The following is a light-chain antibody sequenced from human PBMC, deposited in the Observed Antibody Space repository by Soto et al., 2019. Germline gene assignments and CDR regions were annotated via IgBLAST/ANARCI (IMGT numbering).Light chain of an antibody. V-gene: IGKV1-5*03. CDR1: QSISSW. CDR2: KAS. J-gene: IGKJ2*01. CDR3: QQYNSYSVT. Sequence: DIQMTQSPSTLSASVGDRVTITCRASQSISSWLAWYQQKPGKAPKLLIYKASSLESGVPSRFSGSGSGTAFTLTISSLQPDDFATYYCQQYNSYSVTFVQGTKLEIK.